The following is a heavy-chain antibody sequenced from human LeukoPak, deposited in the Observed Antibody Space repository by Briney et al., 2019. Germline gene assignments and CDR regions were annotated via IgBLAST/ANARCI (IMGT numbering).Heavy chain of an antibody. CDR1: GFSFSSYW. D-gene: IGHD1-14*01. CDR2: IKSDGSST. Sequence: GGSLRLSCAASGFSFSSYWMHWVRHAPGKGLVWVSRIKSDGSSTSYADSVKGRFTISRDNAKSTLYLQMNSLRAEDTAVYYCAREPTAHDAFDIWGQGTMVTVSS. V-gene: IGHV3-74*01. CDR3: AREPTAHDAFDI. J-gene: IGHJ3*02.